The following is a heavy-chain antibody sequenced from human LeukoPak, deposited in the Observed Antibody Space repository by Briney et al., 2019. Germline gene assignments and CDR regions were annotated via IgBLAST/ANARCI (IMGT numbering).Heavy chain of an antibody. D-gene: IGHD3-22*01. J-gene: IGHJ4*02. V-gene: IGHV3-23*01. CDR3: AKDDSSGYTDY. Sequence: GGSLRLSCAASGFTFSSYGMSWVRQAPGKGLEWVSTITDSAGSTFYADSVKGRFTISRDNSKSTLYLQMNSLRAEDTAVYYCAKDDSSGYTDYWGQGTLVTVSS. CDR1: GFTFSSYG. CDR2: ITDSAGST.